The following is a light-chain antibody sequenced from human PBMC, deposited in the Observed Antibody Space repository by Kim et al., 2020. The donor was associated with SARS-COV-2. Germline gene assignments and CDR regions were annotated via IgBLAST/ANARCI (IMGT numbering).Light chain of an antibody. Sequence: EIVMTQSPATLSVSPGDRATLSCRASQNINSDLAWYQQKPGQAPRLLIYGASTRATGIPARFSGSGSGTEFTLTISSLQSEDFAVFSCQQYSNWPRTFGQGTKLEIK. CDR3: QQYSNWPRT. V-gene: IGKV3-15*01. CDR1: QNINSD. CDR2: GAS. J-gene: IGKJ2*02.